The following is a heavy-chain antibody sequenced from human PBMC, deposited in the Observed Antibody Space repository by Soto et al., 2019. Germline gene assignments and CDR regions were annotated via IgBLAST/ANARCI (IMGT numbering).Heavy chain of an antibody. CDR1: GYTFTKYG. CDR3: AKNGKLPYYYYGMDV. J-gene: IGHJ6*02. CDR2: ISGYNGNT. Sequence: QVKLLQSGAEVKKPGASVKVSCKASGYTFTKYGISWVRQAPGQGLEWMGWISGYNGNTNYAQKYQGRITMNIDTSTTTAYMELGSLTSDDTAVYYCAKNGKLPYYYYGMDVWGQGTTVTVSS. V-gene: IGHV1-18*01. D-gene: IGHD1-26*01.